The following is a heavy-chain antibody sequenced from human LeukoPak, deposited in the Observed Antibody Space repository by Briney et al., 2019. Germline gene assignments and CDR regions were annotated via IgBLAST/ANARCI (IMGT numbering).Heavy chain of an antibody. J-gene: IGHJ5*02. D-gene: IGHD3-10*01. CDR1: GASISGHF. CDR2: IYSGTV. Sequence: SETLSLTCNVSGASISGHFWSWIRQSPGKGLECIGYIYSGTVDYNPSLKSRATISGDTSKNQVSLNLKSVTTVETAMYYCVKVGYGSGTWGWFDPWGQGILVTVST. CDR3: VKVGYGSGTWGWFDP. V-gene: IGHV4-59*11.